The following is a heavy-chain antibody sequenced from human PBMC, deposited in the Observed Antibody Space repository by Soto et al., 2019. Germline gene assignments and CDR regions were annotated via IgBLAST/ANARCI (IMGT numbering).Heavy chain of an antibody. J-gene: IGHJ6*02. Sequence: QVQLVQSGAEVKKPGSSVKVSCKASGGTFSSYAISWVRQAPGQGLEWMGGIIPIFGTANYAQKFQGRVTITADESTSTAYMELSSLRSEDTAVYYCVRNYGGNSRGYYYYGMDVWGQGTTVTVSS. D-gene: IGHD4-17*01. CDR2: IIPIFGTA. V-gene: IGHV1-69*01. CDR3: VRNYGGNSRGYYYYGMDV. CDR1: GGTFSSYA.